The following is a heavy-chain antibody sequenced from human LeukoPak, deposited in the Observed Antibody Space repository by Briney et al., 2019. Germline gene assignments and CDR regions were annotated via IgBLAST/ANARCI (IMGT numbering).Heavy chain of an antibody. CDR3: ARAPFYSSSWYAGLDY. D-gene: IGHD6-13*01. J-gene: IGHJ4*02. CDR2: ISGSGGST. V-gene: IGHV3-23*01. Sequence: GGSLRLSCAASGLTFSNYAMSWVRQAPGKGLEWVSGISGSGGSTYYADPVKGRFTISRDNAKNSLYLQMNSLRAEDTAVYYCARAPFYSSSWYAGLDYWGQGTLVTVSS. CDR1: GLTFSNYA.